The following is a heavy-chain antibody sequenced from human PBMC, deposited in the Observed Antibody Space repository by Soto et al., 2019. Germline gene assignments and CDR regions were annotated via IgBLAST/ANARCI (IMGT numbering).Heavy chain of an antibody. D-gene: IGHD3-10*01. CDR1: GGSISSSSYY. V-gene: IGHV4-39*01. CDR3: ARHVRGVRGVLWYFDY. CDR2: IYYSGST. J-gene: IGHJ4*02. Sequence: QLQLQESGPGLVKPSETLSLTCTVSGGSISSSSYYWGWIRQPPGKGLEWIGNIYYSGSTYYNPSLTNRVTMSIDTSNNQFSLKLSSVTAADTAVYYCARHVRGVRGVLWYFDYWGQGTLVTVSS.